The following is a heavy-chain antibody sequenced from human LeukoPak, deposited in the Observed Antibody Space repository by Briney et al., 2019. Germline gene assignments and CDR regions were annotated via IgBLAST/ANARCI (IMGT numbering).Heavy chain of an antibody. CDR2: INAGTGNT. CDR3: ARGGRIKIFGEVIRTVKDDAFDI. J-gene: IGHJ3*02. CDR1: GYTFTNYA. V-gene: IGHV1-3*03. D-gene: IGHD3-3*01. Sequence: GASVKVSCKTSGYTFTNYAMHWVRQAPGQRLEWMGWINAGTGNTKSSQKFQGRVTITRDTSASTAYMELSGLRSEDVAVYYCARGGRIKIFGEVIRTVKDDAFDIWGQGTVVTVSS.